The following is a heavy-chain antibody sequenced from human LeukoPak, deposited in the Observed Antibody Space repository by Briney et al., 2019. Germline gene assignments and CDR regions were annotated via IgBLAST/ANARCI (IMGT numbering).Heavy chain of an antibody. CDR1: GGSIGSYY. CDR3: ARGSSAWSLPGVGYYFDY. J-gene: IGHJ4*02. D-gene: IGHD6-6*01. Sequence: SETLSLTCTVSGGSIGSYYWGWIRQPPGRGPEWIGIINYSGNTYYNPSLKSRVTMSVDTSKNQFSLKLSSVTAADTAVYYCARGSSAWSLPGVGYYFDYWGQGTLVTVSS. CDR2: INYSGNT. V-gene: IGHV4-39*07.